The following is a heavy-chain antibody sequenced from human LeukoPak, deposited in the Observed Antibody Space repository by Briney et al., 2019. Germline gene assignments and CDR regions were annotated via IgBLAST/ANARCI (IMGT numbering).Heavy chain of an antibody. V-gene: IGHV1-69*06. J-gene: IGHJ5*02. CDR3: ARDRPSYSSGEGLHWFDP. Sequence: GASVKVSCKASGGSFSSYAISWVRQAPGQGLEWMGGIIPIFGTANYAQKFQGRVTITADKSTSTAYMELSSLRSEDTAVYYCARDRPSYSSGEGLHWFDPWGQGTLVTVSS. CDR1: GGSFSSYA. D-gene: IGHD6-19*01. CDR2: IIPIFGTA.